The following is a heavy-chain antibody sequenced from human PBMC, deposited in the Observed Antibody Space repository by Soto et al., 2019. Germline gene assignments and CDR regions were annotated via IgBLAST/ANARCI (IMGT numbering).Heavy chain of an antibody. CDR3: AKIPHSSSWYLDAFDI. J-gene: IGHJ3*02. CDR1: GFTFSSYA. Sequence: EVQLLESGGGLVQPGGSLRLSCAASGFTFSSYAMSWVRQAPGKGLEWVSAISGSGGSTYYADSVKGRFTISRDNSKNTLYLQMNSLRGEDTAVYYCAKIPHSSSWYLDAFDIGGQGTRVTVSS. CDR2: ISGSGGST. D-gene: IGHD6-13*01. V-gene: IGHV3-23*01.